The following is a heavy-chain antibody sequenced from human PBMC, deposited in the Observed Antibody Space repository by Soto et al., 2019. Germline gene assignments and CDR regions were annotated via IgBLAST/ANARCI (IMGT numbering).Heavy chain of an antibody. CDR2: IIPIFGTA. CDR3: ARSPGNYYYYGMDV. CDR1: GGTFSSYS. J-gene: IGHJ6*02. Sequence: ASVEVSCKASGGTFSSYSISWVLQAPGQGLEWMGGIIPIFGTANYAQKFQGRVTITADKSTSTAYMELSSLRSEETAVYYCARSPGNYYYYGMDVWGQGTTVTVSS. V-gene: IGHV1-69*06.